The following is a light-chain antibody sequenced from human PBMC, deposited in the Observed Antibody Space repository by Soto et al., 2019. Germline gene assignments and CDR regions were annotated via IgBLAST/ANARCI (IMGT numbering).Light chain of an antibody. V-gene: IGLV9-49*01. CDR2: VGTGGIVG. Sequence: QPVLTQPPSASASLGASVTLTGTLSSGYSNYKVDWYQQRPGKGPRFVMRVGTGGIVGSKGDGIPDRFSVLGSGLNRYLTIKNIQEEDESDYHCGADHGSGSNFVYVFGTGTKLTVL. CDR1: SGYSNYK. J-gene: IGLJ1*01. CDR3: GADHGSGSNFVYV.